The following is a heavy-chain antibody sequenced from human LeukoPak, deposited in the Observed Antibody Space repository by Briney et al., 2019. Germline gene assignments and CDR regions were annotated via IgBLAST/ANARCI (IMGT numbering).Heavy chain of an antibody. Sequence: SDTLSLTCTVSGGASRLYYWSWIRQPLGKGLDWVGYIYYTGSTKSNPSLKIRVTISVDTSKKQSSLTLSSVTAADTAVYYCARAGWFSTTWHFDYWGQGILVTVSS. D-gene: IGHD6-19*01. CDR3: ARAGWFSTTWHFDY. V-gene: IGHV4-59*01. CDR2: IYYTGST. CDR1: GGASRLYY. J-gene: IGHJ4*02.